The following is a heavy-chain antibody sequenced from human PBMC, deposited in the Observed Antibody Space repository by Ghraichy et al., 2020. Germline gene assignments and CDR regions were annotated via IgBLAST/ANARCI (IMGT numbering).Heavy chain of an antibody. Sequence: GGSLRLSCTASGFAFGDYAMAWFRQAPGKGLEWVGFIRNKRDGETTQYAASVKGRFTISRDDSKSIAYLQMNSLKTEDTAMYYCTRDRPIDYWGQGTLVTVSS. J-gene: IGHJ4*02. V-gene: IGHV3-49*03. CDR1: GFAFGDYA. CDR2: IRNKRDGETT. CDR3: TRDRPIDY.